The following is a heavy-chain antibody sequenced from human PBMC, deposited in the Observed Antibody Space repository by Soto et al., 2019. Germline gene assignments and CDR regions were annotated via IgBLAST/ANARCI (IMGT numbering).Heavy chain of an antibody. J-gene: IGHJ6*02. CDR1: GFTFSSYG. CDR2: ISYDGSNK. CDR3: AKDLARANYYYYGMDV. V-gene: IGHV3-30*18. Sequence: QVQLVESGGGVVQPGRSQRLSCAASGFTFSSYGMHWVRQAPGKGLEWVAVISYDGSNKYYADSVKGRFTISRDNSKNTLYLQMNSLRAEDTAVYYCAKDLARANYYYYGMDVWGQGTTVTVSS.